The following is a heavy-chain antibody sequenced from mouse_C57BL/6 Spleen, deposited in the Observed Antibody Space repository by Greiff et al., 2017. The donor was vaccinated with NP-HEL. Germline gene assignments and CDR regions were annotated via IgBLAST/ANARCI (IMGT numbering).Heavy chain of an antibody. Sequence: EVKLVESEGGLVQPGSSMKLSCTASGFTFSDYYMAWVRQVPEKGLEWVANINYDGSSTYYLDSLTSRFIISRDNAKNILYLQMSSLKSEDTATYYCAREGNHFDVWGTGTTVTVSS. CDR3: AREGNHFDV. CDR1: GFTFSDYY. V-gene: IGHV5-16*01. J-gene: IGHJ1*03. CDR2: INYDGSST.